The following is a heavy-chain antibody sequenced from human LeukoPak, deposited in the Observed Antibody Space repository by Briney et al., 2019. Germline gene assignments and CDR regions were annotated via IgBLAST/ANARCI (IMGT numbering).Heavy chain of an antibody. V-gene: IGHV1-2*06. CDR1: GYTFTGYY. CDR3: ARDRCPYCSSTSCYLDY. D-gene: IGHD2-2*01. CDR2: INPNSGGT. J-gene: IGHJ4*02. Sequence: ASVKVSCKASGYTFTGYYMHWVRQAPGQGLEWMGRINPNSGGTNYAQKFQGRVTMTRDTSISTAYMELSRLRSDDTAVYYCARDRCPYCSSTSCYLDYWGQGTLVTVSS.